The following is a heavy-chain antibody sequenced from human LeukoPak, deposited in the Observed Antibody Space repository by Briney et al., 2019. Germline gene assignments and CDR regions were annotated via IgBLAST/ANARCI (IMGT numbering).Heavy chain of an antibody. CDR2: IFHSGST. D-gene: IGHD2-21*01. CDR1: GDSITSGNFY. V-gene: IGHV4-39*07. J-gene: IGHJ5*01. CDR3: ASQIAVVEPTDPNSSDS. Sequence: PSETLSLTCSVSGDSITSGNFYWAWIRQPPGKGLEWVGSIFHSGSTYYSPSLESRLTMSLDTSTGHFSLRLTSVTAADTSLYYCASQIAVVEPTDPNSSDSWGQGTLVTVSS.